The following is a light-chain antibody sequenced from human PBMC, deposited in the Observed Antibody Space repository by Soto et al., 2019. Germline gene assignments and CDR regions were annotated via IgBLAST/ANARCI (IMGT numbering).Light chain of an antibody. CDR2: DAS. J-gene: IGKJ1*01. CDR1: QSIGGW. CDR3: QQYYTYPT. Sequence: IEITQSPSTLPAYVGYRVLITSRASQSIGGWLAWYQRKPGTAPKLLIYDASTLQSGVPSRFSASGSGTDFTLTITGLQPDDFATSYCQQYYTYPTFGTGTKVDIK. V-gene: IGKV1-5*01.